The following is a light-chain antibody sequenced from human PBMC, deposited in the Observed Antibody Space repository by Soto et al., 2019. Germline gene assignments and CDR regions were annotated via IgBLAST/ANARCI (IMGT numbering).Light chain of an antibody. Sequence: IQWTQSKTSLSASVRNRVTTTCRASQGIRNYLAWYQQKPGRAPKLLMYIASTLQTGVPSRFSGSQSGTEFTLTISSLQPDDFATYYCQQVNNYPITFGQRRRLE. J-gene: IGKJ5*01. CDR1: QGIRNY. V-gene: IGKV1-9*01. CDR3: QQVNNYPIT. CDR2: IAS.